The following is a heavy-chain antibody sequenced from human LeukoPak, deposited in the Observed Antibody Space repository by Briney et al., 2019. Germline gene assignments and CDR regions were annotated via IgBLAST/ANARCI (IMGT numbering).Heavy chain of an antibody. CDR2: VNHSGST. J-gene: IGHJ5*02. Sequence: PSETLSLTCAVYGGSFSGYYWSWIRQPPGKGLEWIGEVNHSGSTNYNPSLKSRVTISVDTSKNQFSLKLSSVTAADTAVYYCARGLHYSSSGTRFDPWGQGTLVTVSS. CDR3: ARGLHYSSSGTRFDP. CDR1: GGSFSGYY. V-gene: IGHV4-34*01. D-gene: IGHD6-6*01.